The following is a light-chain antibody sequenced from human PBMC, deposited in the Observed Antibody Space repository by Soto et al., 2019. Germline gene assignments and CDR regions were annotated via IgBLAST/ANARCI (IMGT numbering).Light chain of an antibody. CDR1: SSNIGAPYD. CDR2: ANS. CDR3: QSYDSSVSGWV. J-gene: IGLJ3*02. V-gene: IGLV1-40*01. Sequence: QSVLTQPPSASGAPGQRVTISCPGSSSNIGAPYDVHWYLQLPGTAPKLLIYANSNRPSGVPDRFSGSKSGTSASLAITGLQDEDEAEYYCQSYDSSVSGWVFGGGTKLTVL.